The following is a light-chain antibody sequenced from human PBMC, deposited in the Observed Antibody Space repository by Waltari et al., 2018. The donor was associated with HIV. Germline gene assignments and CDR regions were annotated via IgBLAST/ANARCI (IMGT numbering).Light chain of an antibody. J-gene: IGLJ2*01. V-gene: IGLV1-47*01. Sequence: QSVLTQPPSTSGTPGQRVTIPCSGGISSIGSHYVYWYQGPPGTAPKLLIYRDNQRPSGVPDRFSASKSGTSASLAISGLRSEDEADYYCAAWDDSLSGFVVFGGGTKLTVL. CDR3: AAWDDSLSGFVV. CDR1: ISSIGSHY. CDR2: RDN.